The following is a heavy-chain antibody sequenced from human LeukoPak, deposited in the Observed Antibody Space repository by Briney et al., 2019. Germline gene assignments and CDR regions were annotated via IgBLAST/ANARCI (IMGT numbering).Heavy chain of an antibody. CDR2: ISSSSSYI. CDR1: GITVGSSY. CDR3: ARVYYYDSSGYYGPLDY. Sequence: PGGSLRLSCAASGITVGSSYMSWVRQAPGKGLEWVSSISSSSSYIYYADSVKGRFTISRDNAKNSLYLQMNSLRAEDTAVYYCARVYYYDSSGYYGPLDYWGQGTLVTVSS. V-gene: IGHV3-21*01. D-gene: IGHD3-22*01. J-gene: IGHJ4*02.